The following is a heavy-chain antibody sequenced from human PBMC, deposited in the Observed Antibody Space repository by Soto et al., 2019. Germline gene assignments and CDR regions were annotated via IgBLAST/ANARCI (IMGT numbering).Heavy chain of an antibody. Sequence: PGGSLRLSCAASGFTFSSYAMSWVRQAPGKGLEWVSAISGSGGSTYYADSVKGRFTISRDNSKNTLYLQMNSLRAEDTAVYYCAKERADIVVVVAAETDHYYYGMDVWGQGTTVTVSS. D-gene: IGHD2-15*01. CDR3: AKERADIVVVVAAETDHYYYGMDV. V-gene: IGHV3-23*01. J-gene: IGHJ6*02. CDR1: GFTFSSYA. CDR2: ISGSGGST.